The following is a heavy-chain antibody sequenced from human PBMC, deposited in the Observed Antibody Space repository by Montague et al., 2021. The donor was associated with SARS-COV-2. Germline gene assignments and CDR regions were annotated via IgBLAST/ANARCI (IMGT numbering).Heavy chain of an antibody. J-gene: IGHJ4*02. CDR2: MKQDGSEK. CDR3: VRDEGSHSIYYYDSSGYYVY. D-gene: IGHD3-22*01. V-gene: IGHV3-7*03. Sequence: SLRLSCAASGFTFSTYWMSWVRQAPGKGLEWVADMKQDGSEKYYVDSVKGRFTISRDNAKSLLYLEMNSLRAEDTAVYYCVRDEGSHSIYYYDSSGYYVYWGQGTPVTVSS. CDR1: GFTFSTYW.